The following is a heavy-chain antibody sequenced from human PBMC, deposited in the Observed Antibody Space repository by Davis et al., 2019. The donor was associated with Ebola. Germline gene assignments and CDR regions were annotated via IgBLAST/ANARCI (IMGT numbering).Heavy chain of an antibody. Sequence: SETLSLTCAVYGGSFSGYYWSWIRQPPGKGLEWIGYIYYSGSTYYNPSLKSRVTISVDTSKNQFSLKLSSVTAADTAVYYCARDGEYSSSSGEYYFDYWGQGTLVTVSS. V-gene: IGHV4-59*12. D-gene: IGHD6-6*01. CDR3: ARDGEYSSSSGEYYFDY. CDR2: IYYSGST. CDR1: GGSFSGYY. J-gene: IGHJ4*02.